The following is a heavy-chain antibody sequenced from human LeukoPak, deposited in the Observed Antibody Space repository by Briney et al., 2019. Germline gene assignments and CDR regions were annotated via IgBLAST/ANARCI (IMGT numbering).Heavy chain of an antibody. CDR2: IYSGGST. CDR3: ARDFVYNWNDDRYYFDY. CDR1: GFTVSSNY. J-gene: IGHJ4*02. Sequence: SGGSLRLSCAASGFTVSSNYMSWVRQAPEKGLEWVSVIYSGGSTYYADSVKGRFTISRDSSKNTLYLQMNSLRADDTAVYYCARDFVYNWNDDRYYFDYWGQGTLVTVSS. V-gene: IGHV3-66*01. D-gene: IGHD1-20*01.